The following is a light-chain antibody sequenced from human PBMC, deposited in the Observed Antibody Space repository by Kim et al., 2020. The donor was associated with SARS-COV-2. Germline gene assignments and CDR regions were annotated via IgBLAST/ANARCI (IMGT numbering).Light chain of an antibody. J-gene: IGLJ1*01. V-gene: IGLV1-40*01. CDR3: QSYDSSLSGFYV. Sequence: VTISCTGSRSNIGARYDVHWYQQLPGTAPKLLIYGNSNRPSGVPDRFSGSKSGTSASLAITALQAEDEADYYCQSYDSSLSGFYVFGTGTKVTVL. CDR2: GNS. CDR1: RSNIGARYD.